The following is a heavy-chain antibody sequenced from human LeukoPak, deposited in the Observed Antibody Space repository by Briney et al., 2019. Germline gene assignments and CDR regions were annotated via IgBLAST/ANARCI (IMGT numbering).Heavy chain of an antibody. J-gene: IGHJ4*02. V-gene: IGHV3-30*18. CDR2: ISYDGSNK. CDR1: GFTFSSYG. Sequence: GRSPRLSCAASGFTFSSYGMHWVRQAPGKGLEWVAVISYDGSNKYYADSVKGRFTISRDNSKNTLYLQMNSLRAEDTAVYYCAKGEYYYDSSGYPYYFDYWGQGTLVTVSS. CDR3: AKGEYYYDSSGYPYYFDY. D-gene: IGHD3-22*01.